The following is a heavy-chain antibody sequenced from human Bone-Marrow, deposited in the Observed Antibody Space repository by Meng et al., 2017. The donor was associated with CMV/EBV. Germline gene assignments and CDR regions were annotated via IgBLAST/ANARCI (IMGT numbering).Heavy chain of an antibody. D-gene: IGHD6-13*01. CDR3: AREPRIAAAGTKTGGYYYGMDV. CDR1: GYTFTGYY. CDR2: INPNSGGT. J-gene: IGHJ6*02. Sequence: VKVSCKASGYTFTGYYMHWVRQAPGQGLEWMGWINPNSGGTNYAQKFQGRVTMTRDTSISTACMELSRLRSDDTAVYYCAREPRIAAAGTKTGGYYYGMDVWGQGTTVTVSS. V-gene: IGHV1-2*02.